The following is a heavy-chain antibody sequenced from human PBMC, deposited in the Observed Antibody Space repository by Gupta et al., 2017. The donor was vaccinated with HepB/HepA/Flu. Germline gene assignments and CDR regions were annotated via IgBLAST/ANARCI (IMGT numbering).Heavy chain of an antibody. J-gene: IGHJ4*02. CDR3: ATARPGTTYDY. Sequence: EVQLLESGGDLVQPGGSLRLSCAASRFTFSKSAMIWVRQAPGTGLQWVSGFSSGGDIYYADSVKGRFTISRDNSKNMLYFQMNSLRVEDTAVYYCATARPGTTYDYWGQGTLVTVSS. D-gene: IGHD1-1*01. V-gene: IGHV3-23*01. CDR1: RFTFSKSA. CDR2: FSSGGDI.